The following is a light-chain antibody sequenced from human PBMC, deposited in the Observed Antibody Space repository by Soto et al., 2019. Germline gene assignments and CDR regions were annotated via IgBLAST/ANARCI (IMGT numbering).Light chain of an antibody. CDR3: QSYDSSLSGYV. J-gene: IGLJ1*01. CDR1: SSNIGAGYD. Sequence: QSVLTQPPSVSGAPGQRVTLSCTGSSSNIGAGYDVHWYQQLPGTAPKLLIFGNNNRPSGVPDRFSGSKSGTSASLAVTGLQAEDEADYYCQSYDSSLSGYVFGTGTKATVL. CDR2: GNN. V-gene: IGLV1-40*01.